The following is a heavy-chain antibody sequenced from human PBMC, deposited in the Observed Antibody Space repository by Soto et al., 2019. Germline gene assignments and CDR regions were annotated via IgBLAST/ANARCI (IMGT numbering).Heavy chain of an antibody. J-gene: IGHJ4*02. CDR3: AKPRWDLWYPFDY. Sequence: ASVKVSCKASGYTFTGYYMHWVRQAPGQGLERMGWINPNSGGTNYAQKFQGWVTMTRDTSISTAYMELNSPRAEDTAVYYCAKPRWDLWYPFDYWGQGTLVTV. D-gene: IGHD3-16*01. CDR2: INPNSGGT. V-gene: IGHV1-2*04. CDR1: GYTFTGYY.